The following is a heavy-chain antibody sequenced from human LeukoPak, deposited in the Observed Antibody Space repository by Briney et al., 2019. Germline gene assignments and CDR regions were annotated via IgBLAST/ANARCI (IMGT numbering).Heavy chain of an antibody. Sequence: GGSLRLTCAASGFSFSNYWMSWVQLAPGKGLEWVANIKHDGSETFYLDAVRGRFTISRDNSKNSVHLQLGNLRVEDTALYYCAKSGRVENNWYFFDSWGQGALVIVSS. V-gene: IGHV3-7*03. J-gene: IGHJ4*02. CDR3: AKSGRVENNWYFFDS. CDR2: IKHDGSET. CDR1: GFSFSNYW. D-gene: IGHD1-1*01.